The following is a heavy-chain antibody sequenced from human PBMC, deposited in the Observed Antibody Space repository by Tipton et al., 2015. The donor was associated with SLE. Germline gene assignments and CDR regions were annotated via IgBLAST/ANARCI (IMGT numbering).Heavy chain of an antibody. Sequence: TLSLTCSVSGGSISSYYWSWFRQPPGKRLEWIGYIYYSGNTHYNPSLKSRVTISVDTSKNQFSLKLSSVTAADTAVYYCARLGWEWDYYGMDVWGQGTTVTVSS. D-gene: IGHD1-26*01. CDR3: ARLGWEWDYYGMDV. V-gene: IGHV4-59*08. CDR1: GGSISSYY. CDR2: IYYSGNT. J-gene: IGHJ6*02.